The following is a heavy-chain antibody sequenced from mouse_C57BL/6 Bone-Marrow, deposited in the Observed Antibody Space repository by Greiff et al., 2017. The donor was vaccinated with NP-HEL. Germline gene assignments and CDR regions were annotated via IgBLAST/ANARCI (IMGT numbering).Heavy chain of an antibody. CDR1: GYSITSGYY. J-gene: IGHJ1*03. D-gene: IGHD1-1*01. Sequence: EVQVVESGPGLVKPSQSLSLTCSVTGYSITSGYYWNWIRQFPGNKLEWMGYISYDGSNNYNPSLKNRISITRDTSKNQFFLKLNSVTTEDTATYDCAREAIVAPYWYFDVWGTGTTVTVSS. CDR3: AREAIVAPYWYFDV. CDR2: ISYDGSN. V-gene: IGHV3-6*01.